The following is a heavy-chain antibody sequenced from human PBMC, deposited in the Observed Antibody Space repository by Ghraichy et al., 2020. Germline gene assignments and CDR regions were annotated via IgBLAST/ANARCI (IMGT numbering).Heavy chain of an antibody. Sequence: SETLSLTCAVYGGSFSGYYWSWIRQPPGKGLEWIGEINHSGSTNYNPSLKSRVTISVDTSKNQFSLKLSSVTAADTAVYYCARESYRRTYYYDSSGYYNYFDYCCQGTLVTVSS. CDR1: GGSFSGYY. CDR3: ARESYRRTYYYDSSGYYNYFDY. V-gene: IGHV4-34*01. J-gene: IGHJ4*02. CDR2: INHSGST. D-gene: IGHD3-22*01.